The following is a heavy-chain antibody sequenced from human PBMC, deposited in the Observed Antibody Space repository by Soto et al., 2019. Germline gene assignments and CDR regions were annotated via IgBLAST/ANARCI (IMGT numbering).Heavy chain of an antibody. J-gene: IGHJ5*02. Sequence: QVQLVQSGAEVRKPGSSVKVSCQASGDTFGSDSINWVRQAPGQGLEWMGGIIPMLEKPNYAQTLQDRLTITADESAKTAYMELRNLRSEDTAVYFCARLRRGPFDPWGQGTPVTVSS. V-gene: IGHV1-69*01. CDR1: GDTFGSDS. CDR2: IIPMLEKP. CDR3: ARLRRGPFDP.